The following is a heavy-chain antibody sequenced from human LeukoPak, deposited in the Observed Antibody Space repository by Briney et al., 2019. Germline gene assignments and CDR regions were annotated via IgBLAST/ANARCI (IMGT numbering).Heavy chain of an antibody. CDR1: GDSISGSPYY. CDR3: ATTGALAARPDYYYYMDV. Sequence: SETLSLTCAVSGDSISGSPYYWAWIRQTPGKGFDWIGSIYHKGNTYYNPSLKSRVVISVDTSKNQFSLKLASLTAADTAVYYCATTGALAARPDYYYYMDVWGKGTTVTVSS. J-gene: IGHJ6*03. V-gene: IGHV4-39*01. CDR2: IYHKGNT. D-gene: IGHD6-6*01.